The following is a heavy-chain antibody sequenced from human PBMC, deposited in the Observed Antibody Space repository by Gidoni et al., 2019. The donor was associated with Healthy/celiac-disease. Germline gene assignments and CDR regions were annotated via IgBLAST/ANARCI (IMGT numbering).Heavy chain of an antibody. CDR3: AREFVIGGWYGRMSMYFDY. CDR1: GGSISSYY. J-gene: IGHJ4*02. V-gene: IGHV4-59*01. Sequence: QVQLQESGPGLVKPSETLSLTCTVSGGSISSYYWSWIRQPPGKGLEWIGYIYYSGSTNYNPSLKSRVTISVDTSKNQFSLKLSSVTAADTAVYYCAREFVIGGWYGRMSMYFDYWGQGTLVTVSS. D-gene: IGHD6-19*01. CDR2: IYYSGST.